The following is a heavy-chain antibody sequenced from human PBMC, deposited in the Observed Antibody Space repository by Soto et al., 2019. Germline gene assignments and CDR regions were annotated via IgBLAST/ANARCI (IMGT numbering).Heavy chain of an antibody. Sequence: SETLSLTCTVSGGSMSGYYWSWIRLPPGKPMEWIGYVHDSWGAAYNPSLRSRVAISLDTSKSQFSLKLSSVTAADTAVYYCARRYGSCFDYWGQGTLVTVSS. D-gene: IGHD5-18*01. J-gene: IGHJ4*02. CDR1: GGSMSGYY. CDR3: ARRYGSCFDY. V-gene: IGHV4-59*08. CDR2: VHDSWGA.